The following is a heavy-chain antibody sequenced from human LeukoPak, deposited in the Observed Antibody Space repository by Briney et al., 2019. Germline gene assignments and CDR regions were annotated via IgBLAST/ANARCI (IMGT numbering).Heavy chain of an antibody. D-gene: IGHD3-16*02. CDR2: MNPNSGNT. CDR1: GYTFTSYD. J-gene: IGHJ4*02. Sequence: ASVKVSCKASGYTFTSYDINWVRQATGQGLEWMGWMNPNSGNTGYAQKFQGRVTMTRNTSISTAYMELSSLRSEDTAVYYCARGQGTITFGGVIAEGLDYWGQGTLVTVSS. CDR3: ARGQGTITFGGVIAEGLDY. V-gene: IGHV1-8*01.